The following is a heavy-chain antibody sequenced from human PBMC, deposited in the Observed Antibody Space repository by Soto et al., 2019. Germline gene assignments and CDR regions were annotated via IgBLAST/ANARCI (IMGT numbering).Heavy chain of an antibody. J-gene: IGHJ3*02. V-gene: IGHV4-31*03. CDR3: ARNYGSGPPLDAFDI. CDR2: IYYSGST. CDR1: GGSISSGGYY. Sequence: QVQLQESGPGLVKPSQTLSLTCTVSGGSISSGGYYWSWIRQHPGKGLEWIGYIYYSGSTYYNPSSKSRVTISVDTSKNQFSLKLSSVTAADTAVYYCARNYGSGPPLDAFDIWGQGTMVTVSS. D-gene: IGHD3-10*01.